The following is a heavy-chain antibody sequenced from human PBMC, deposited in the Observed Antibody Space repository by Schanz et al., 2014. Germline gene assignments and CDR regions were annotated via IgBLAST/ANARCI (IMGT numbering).Heavy chain of an antibody. Sequence: QVQLVQSGAEVKKPGASVKVSCKASGYTFTSYSIHWVRQAPGQGLEWMGIINLSGGSTNNAQKFQGRLTMTRDTSTTTAYMELSGLRSEDTAVYYCARDRLECGAECYSVEVFEIWGQGTLVIVSS. CDR1: GYTFTSYS. J-gene: IGHJ4*02. V-gene: IGHV1-46*01. CDR2: INLSGGST. CDR3: ARDRLECGAECYSVEVFEI. D-gene: IGHD2-21*01.